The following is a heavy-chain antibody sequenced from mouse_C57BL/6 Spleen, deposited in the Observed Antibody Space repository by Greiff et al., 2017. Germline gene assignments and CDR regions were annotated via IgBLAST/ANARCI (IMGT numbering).Heavy chain of an antibody. CDR1: GFTFSDYY. CDR2: ISTGGGST. Sequence: EVHLVESGGGLVQPGGSLKLSCAASGFTFSDYYMYWVRQTPEKRLEWVAYISTGGGSTYYPDTVKGRFTISRDNAKNTLYLQMSRLKSEDTAMDYCARQYSYYAMDYWGQGTSVTVSS. J-gene: IGHJ4*01. CDR3: ARQYSYYAMDY. V-gene: IGHV5-12*01.